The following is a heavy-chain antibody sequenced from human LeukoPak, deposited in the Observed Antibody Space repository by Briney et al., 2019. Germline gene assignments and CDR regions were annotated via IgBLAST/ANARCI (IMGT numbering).Heavy chain of an antibody. Sequence: SETLSLTCTVSGGSISSYYWSWIRQPPGKGLEWIGYIYYSGSTNYNPSLKSRVTISVDTSKNQFSLKLSSVTAADTAVYYCARDRGPGGSATFDYWGQGTRSPSPQ. CDR1: GGSISSYY. CDR2: IYYSGST. D-gene: IGHD3-10*01. CDR3: ARDRGPGGSATFDY. J-gene: IGHJ4*02. V-gene: IGHV4-59*01.